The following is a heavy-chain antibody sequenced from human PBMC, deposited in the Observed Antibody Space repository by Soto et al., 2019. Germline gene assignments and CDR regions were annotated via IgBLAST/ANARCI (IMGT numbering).Heavy chain of an antibody. V-gene: IGHV3-30-3*01. J-gene: IGHJ5*02. D-gene: IGHD2-8*01. Sequence: QVQLVESGGGVVQPGRSLRLSCAASGFTFSSYAMHWVRQAPGKGLEWVAVISYDGSNKYYADSVKGRFTVSRDYSKNTLCLQMNSLRAEDSAVYYCVRELYARSQGSFDPWGQGTLVTVSS. CDR1: GFTFSSYA. CDR3: VRELYARSQGSFDP. CDR2: ISYDGSNK.